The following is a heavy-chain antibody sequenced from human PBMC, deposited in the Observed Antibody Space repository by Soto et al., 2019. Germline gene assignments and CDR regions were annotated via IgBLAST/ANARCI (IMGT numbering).Heavy chain of an antibody. Sequence: QVQLQESGPGLVKPSETLSLTCTVSGASIISSNSYYWGWIRQSPGEGLEWVGSIYYTGNTYYNPSLKSRVTISVDTSKNQFSLNLTSVTAADTAVYYCARTMVRGTSVIDYWGQGTLVTVSS. CDR1: GASIISSNSYY. D-gene: IGHD3-10*01. CDR2: IYYTGNT. J-gene: IGHJ4*02. V-gene: IGHV4-39*01. CDR3: ARTMVRGTSVIDY.